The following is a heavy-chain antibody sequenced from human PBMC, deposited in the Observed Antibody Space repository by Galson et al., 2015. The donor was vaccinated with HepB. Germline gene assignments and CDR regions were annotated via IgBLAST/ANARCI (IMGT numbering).Heavy chain of an antibody. CDR2: ISYDGSNK. D-gene: IGHD6-19*01. V-gene: IGHV3-30*04. J-gene: IGHJ4*02. CDR3: ARAAYSSGWYDFDY. CDR1: GFTFSSYA. Sequence: SLRLSCAASGFTFSSYAMHWVRQAPGKGLEGVAVISYDGSNKYYADSVKGRLTISRDNSKNTLYLQMNSLRAEDTAVYYCARAAYSSGWYDFDYWGQGTLVTVSS.